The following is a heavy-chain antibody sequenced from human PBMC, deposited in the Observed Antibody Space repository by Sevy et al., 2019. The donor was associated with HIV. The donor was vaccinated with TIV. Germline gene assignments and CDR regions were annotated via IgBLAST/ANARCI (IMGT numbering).Heavy chain of an antibody. V-gene: IGHV1-46*03. CDR2: INPSGGGT. Sequence: ASVKVSCKASGYTFTTYYMHWVRQAPGQGLEWMGIINPSGGGTSYAQKFQGRVTMTRDTSTSTVYLELSSLRSEDTVVYYCTKDVVATPNYYSGMDVWGQGTTVTVSS. CDR3: TKDVVATPNYYSGMDV. J-gene: IGHJ6*02. D-gene: IGHD2-15*01. CDR1: GYTFTTYY.